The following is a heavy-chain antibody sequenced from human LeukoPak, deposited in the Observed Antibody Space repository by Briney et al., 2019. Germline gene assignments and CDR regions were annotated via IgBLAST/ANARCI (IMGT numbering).Heavy chain of an antibody. CDR1: GFTFSSYA. Sequence: PGESLRLSCAASGFTFSSYAMHWVRQAPGKGLEWVAVISYDGSNKYCADSVKGRFTISRDNSKNTLYLQMNSLRAEDTAVYYCASGGSSSWYYFDYWGQGTLVTVSS. V-gene: IGHV3-30-3*01. D-gene: IGHD6-13*01. CDR2: ISYDGSNK. J-gene: IGHJ4*02. CDR3: ASGGSSSWYYFDY.